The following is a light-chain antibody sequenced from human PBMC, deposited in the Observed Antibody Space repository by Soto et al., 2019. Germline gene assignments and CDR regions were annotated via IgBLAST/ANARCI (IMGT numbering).Light chain of an antibody. CDR2: DAS. CDR3: QQYNSLYT. Sequence: DIQMTQSPSTLSASVGDRVTITCRASQSISSWLAWYQQKPGKAPKLLIYDASSLESGVPSRFSGSGSGTEFTLTISSLQPDDFANYYCQQYNSLYTFGQETKLEIK. V-gene: IGKV1-5*01. CDR1: QSISSW. J-gene: IGKJ2*01.